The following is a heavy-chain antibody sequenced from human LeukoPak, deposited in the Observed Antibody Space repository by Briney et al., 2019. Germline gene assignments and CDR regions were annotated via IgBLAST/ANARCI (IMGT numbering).Heavy chain of an antibody. CDR2: ISPYNGYT. J-gene: IGHJ4*02. D-gene: IGHD3-16*01. Sequence: APEKVSCKDSGYAFGIYGISWVRQAPGQGLEWMAWISPYNGYTNYAQNLQARVTLTTDTSTSTAYMEMFSLRSDDTAVYYCVRDGGSESPTRDYWGQGTLVTVSS. CDR3: VRDGGSESPTRDY. CDR1: GYAFGIYG. V-gene: IGHV1-18*01.